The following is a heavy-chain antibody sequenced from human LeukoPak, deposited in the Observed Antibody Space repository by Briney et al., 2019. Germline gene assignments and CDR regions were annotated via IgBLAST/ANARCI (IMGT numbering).Heavy chain of an antibody. CDR3: ARQGSSGHSSYYYYYMDV. CDR1: GGSISSYSYY. CDR2: IYYSGST. V-gene: IGHV4-39*01. Sequence: SETLSLTCTVSGGSISSYSYYWGWIRQPPGKGLGWIGSIYYSGSTYYNPSLKSRVTISVDTSKNQFSLELSSVTAADTAVYYCARQGSSGHSSYYYYYMDVWGKGTTVTISS. D-gene: IGHD3-22*01. J-gene: IGHJ6*03.